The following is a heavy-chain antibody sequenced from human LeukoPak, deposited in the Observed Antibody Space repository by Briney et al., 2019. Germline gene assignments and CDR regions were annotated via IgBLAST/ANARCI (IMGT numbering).Heavy chain of an antibody. CDR3: AVSVRFERVWHYFNN. V-gene: IGHV3-23*01. Sequence: GGTLRLSCAASGVTFSSYGMSWGGQAAGKGREWGAAISGSGGSTYYADSVKGRFTISRDNSKNTLYLQMNSLRAEDTAVYYCAVSVRFERVWHYFNNWGQGTQVTVSS. CDR2: ISGSGGST. CDR1: GVTFSSYG. J-gene: IGHJ4*02. D-gene: IGHD3-9*01.